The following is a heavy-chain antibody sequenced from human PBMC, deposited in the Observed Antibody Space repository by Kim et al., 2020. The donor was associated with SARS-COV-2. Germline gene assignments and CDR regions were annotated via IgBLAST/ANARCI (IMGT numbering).Heavy chain of an antibody. CDR3: ATSKWGVVPAAMQGQYYYYGMDV. V-gene: IGHV1-24*01. CDR1: GYTLTELS. D-gene: IGHD2-2*01. CDR2: FDPEDGET. Sequence: ASVKVSCKVSGYTLTELSMHWVRQAPGKGLEWMGGFDPEDGETIYAQKFQGRVTMTEDTSTDTAYMELSSLRSEDTAVYYCATSKWGVVPAAMQGQYYYYGMDVWGQGTTVTVSS. J-gene: IGHJ6*02.